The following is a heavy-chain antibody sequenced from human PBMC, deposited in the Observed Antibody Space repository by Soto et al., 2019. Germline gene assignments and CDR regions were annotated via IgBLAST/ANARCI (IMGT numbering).Heavy chain of an antibody. CDR2: IYWDDDK. J-gene: IGHJ5*02. CDR3: AHSLIGYYYDSSGSNWFDP. V-gene: IGHV2-5*02. D-gene: IGHD3-22*01. CDR1: GFSLSTSGVG. Sequence: GSGPTLVNPTQTLTLTCTFSGFSLSTSGVGVGWIRQPPGKALEWLVLIYWDDDKRYSPSLKSRLTITKDTSKNQVVLTMTNMDPVDTATYYCAHSLIGYYYDSSGSNWFDPRGQGTLVTVSS.